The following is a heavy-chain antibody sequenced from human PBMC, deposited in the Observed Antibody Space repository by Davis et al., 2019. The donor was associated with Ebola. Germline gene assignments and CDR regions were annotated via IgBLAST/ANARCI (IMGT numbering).Heavy chain of an antibody. CDR3: AKDLFSSGWYDWFDP. Sequence: GGSLRLSCLASGFTFGSYNMNWVRQTPGKGLEWVSAISGSGGSTYYADSVKGRFTISRDNSKNTLYLQMNSLRAEDTAVYYCAKDLFSSGWYDWFDPWGQGTLVTVSS. CDR1: GFTFGSYN. CDR2: ISGSGGST. J-gene: IGHJ5*02. D-gene: IGHD6-19*01. V-gene: IGHV3-23*01.